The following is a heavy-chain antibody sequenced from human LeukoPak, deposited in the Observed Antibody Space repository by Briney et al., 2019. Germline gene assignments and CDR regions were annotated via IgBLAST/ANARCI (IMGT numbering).Heavy chain of an antibody. CDR1: GYTFTGYY. D-gene: IGHD6-13*01. J-gene: IGHJ5*02. V-gene: IGHV1-2*02. CDR3: ARDLGSTTNWFDP. CDR2: INPNSGGT. Sequence: ASVTVSCKASGYTFTGYYMHWVRQAPGQGLEWMGWINPNSGGTNYAQKFQGRVTMTRDTSISTAYMELSRLRSDDTAVYYCARDLGSTTNWFDPWGQGTLVTVSS.